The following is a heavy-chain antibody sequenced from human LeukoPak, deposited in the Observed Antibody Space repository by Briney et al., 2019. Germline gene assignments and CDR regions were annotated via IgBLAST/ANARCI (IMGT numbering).Heavy chain of an antibody. CDR1: GGSISSHY. V-gene: IGHV4-59*11. CDR3: ARGTAAGDDY. Sequence: PSETLSLTCTVSGGSISSHYWSWIRQPPGKGLEWIGYIYYSGSTNYNPSLKSRVTILVDTSKNQFSLKLSSVTAADTAVYYCARGTAAGDDYWGQGTLVTVSS. CDR2: IYYSGST. D-gene: IGHD6-13*01. J-gene: IGHJ4*02.